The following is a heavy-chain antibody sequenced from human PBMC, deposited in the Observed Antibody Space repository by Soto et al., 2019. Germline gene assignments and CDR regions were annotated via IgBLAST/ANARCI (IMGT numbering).Heavy chain of an antibody. CDR2: INRDGSTA. Sequence: EVQLVESGGGLVQPGGSLRLSCAASGFTFSGDWMFWVRQVPGKGLVWVSRINRDGSTAYYADSVKGRFITTRDNAKNTLYLQMNSLRVEDTAVYYCSRDGRDGPGQYWGQGTLVTVSS. J-gene: IGHJ4*02. CDR3: SRDGRDGPGQY. V-gene: IGHV3-74*01. CDR1: GFTFSGDW. D-gene: IGHD2-8*01.